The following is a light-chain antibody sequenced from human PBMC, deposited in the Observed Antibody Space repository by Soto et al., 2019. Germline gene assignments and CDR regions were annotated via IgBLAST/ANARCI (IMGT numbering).Light chain of an antibody. V-gene: IGKV3-20*01. CDR3: QQYGSPRP. Sequence: IVLTQSPGTLSLSPGERATLSCRASQSVSSSYLAWYQQKPGQAPRLLIYGASSRATGIPDRFSGSGSGTDFTLNISRLEPEDFAVYDCQQYGSPRPFGQGTKVDIX. J-gene: IGKJ1*01. CDR1: QSVSSSY. CDR2: GAS.